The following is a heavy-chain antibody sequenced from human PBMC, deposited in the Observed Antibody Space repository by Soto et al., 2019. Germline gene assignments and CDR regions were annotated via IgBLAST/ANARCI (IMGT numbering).Heavy chain of an antibody. CDR3: ARPLVAPVAGPYYYGMDV. Sequence: QIQLVESGGGVVQPGRSLRLSCTASRFTFNSYGFNWVRQAPGKGLEWVAVIWYDGNTKYYADSVKGRFTISRDNLRSTVYLQMNSLTAEDTAVYYCARPLVAPVAGPYYYGMDVWGQGTTVTVSS. CDR1: RFTFNSYG. CDR2: IWYDGNTK. V-gene: IGHV3-33*01. D-gene: IGHD6-19*01. J-gene: IGHJ6*02.